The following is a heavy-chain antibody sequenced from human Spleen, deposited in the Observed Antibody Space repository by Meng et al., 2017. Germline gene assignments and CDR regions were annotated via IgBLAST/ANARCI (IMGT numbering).Heavy chain of an antibody. D-gene: IGHD6-19*01. CDR2: INTNTGNP. V-gene: IGHV7-4-1*02. Sequence: ASVKVSCKASAYTFTNYAMNWVRQAPGQGLEWMGRINTNTGNPTYAQGFTGRFVFSLDTSVSAAYLQITSLKAEGTAVYYCVGESSSGWPYFDFWGQGTLVTVSS. CDR1: AYTFTNYA. J-gene: IGHJ4*02. CDR3: VGESSSGWPYFDF.